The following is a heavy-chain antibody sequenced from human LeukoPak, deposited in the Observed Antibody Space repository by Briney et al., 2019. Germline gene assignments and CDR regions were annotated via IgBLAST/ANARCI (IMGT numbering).Heavy chain of an antibody. CDR3: ARGYGDSIHFDY. CDR1: GFTFSSYA. Sequence: GGSLTLSCAASGFTFSSYAMSWVRQAPGKGLEWVANIKRDGSEKYYVDSVKGRFTISRDNAKNSLYLQMNSLRAEEAAVYYCARGYGDSIHFDYWGQGTLVTVSS. J-gene: IGHJ4*02. D-gene: IGHD4-17*01. V-gene: IGHV3-7*04. CDR2: IKRDGSEK.